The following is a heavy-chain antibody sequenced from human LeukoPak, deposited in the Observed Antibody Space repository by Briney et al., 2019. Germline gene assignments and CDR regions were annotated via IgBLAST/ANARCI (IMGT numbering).Heavy chain of an antibody. CDR1: GFTFSSYA. Sequence: GGSLRLSCAASGFTFSSYAMSWARQAPGKGLEWVSAISGSGGSTYYADFVKGRFTISRDNSKNTLYLQMNSLRAEDTAVYYCATTYYDFWSGYYFDYWGQGTLVTVSS. J-gene: IGHJ4*02. V-gene: IGHV3-23*01. D-gene: IGHD3-3*01. CDR3: ATTYYDFWSGYYFDY. CDR2: ISGSGGST.